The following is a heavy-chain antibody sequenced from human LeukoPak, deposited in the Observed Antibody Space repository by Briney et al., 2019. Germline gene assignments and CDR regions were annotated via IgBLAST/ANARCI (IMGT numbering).Heavy chain of an antibody. Sequence: GASVKVSCKASGYTFTGYYMHWVRLAPGQGLAWMGRINSNNGVSNYAQRFQGRVTMTRDTSISTAYMELSGLTSDDTAVYYCARRFCTGGSCYPDYWGQGTLGTVSS. CDR3: ARRFCTGGSCYPDY. J-gene: IGHJ4*02. D-gene: IGHD2-15*01. CDR2: INSNNGVS. V-gene: IGHV1-2*02. CDR1: GYTFTGYY.